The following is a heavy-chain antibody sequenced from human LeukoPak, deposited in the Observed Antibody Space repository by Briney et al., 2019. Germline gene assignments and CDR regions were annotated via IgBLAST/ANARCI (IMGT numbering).Heavy chain of an antibody. CDR3: ARDPWESSGYFQPLDY. V-gene: IGHV3-48*03. CDR1: GFTFSSHE. D-gene: IGHD3-22*01. CDR2: ITSSGNTR. J-gene: IGHJ4*02. Sequence: SGGSLRLSCAASGFTFSSHEMNWVRQAPGKGLEWVSYITSSGNTRFYADSVKGRFTISRDNAKNSLYLQMNSLRAEDTAVYYCARDPWESSGYFQPLDYWGQGTLVTVSS.